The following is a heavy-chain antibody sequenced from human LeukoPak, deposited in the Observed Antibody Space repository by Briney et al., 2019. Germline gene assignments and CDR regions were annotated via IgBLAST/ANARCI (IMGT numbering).Heavy chain of an antibody. D-gene: IGHD6-13*01. CDR1: GFTFSSYA. CDR3: AKDLMRGIAAAPDC. CDR2: ISGSGGST. J-gene: IGHJ4*02. V-gene: IGHV3-23*01. Sequence: PGGSLRLSCAASGFTFSSYAMSWVRQAPGKGLEWVSAISGSGGSTYYADSVKGRFTISRDNSKNTLYLQMNSLRAEDTAVYYCAKDLMRGIAAAPDCWGQGTLVTVSS.